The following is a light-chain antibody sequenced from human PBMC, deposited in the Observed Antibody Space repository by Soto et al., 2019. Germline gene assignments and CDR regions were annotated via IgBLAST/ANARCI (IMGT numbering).Light chain of an antibody. Sequence: QSALTQPRSVSGSPGQSVTISCTGTSSDVGGYNYVSWYQQHPGKAPKLMIYDVSNRPSGVPDRFSGSKSGNTASLTISGLQAEDEADYYCCSYAGSYTSYVFGTGTKVTVL. CDR3: CSYAGSYTSYV. CDR1: SSDVGGYNY. CDR2: DVS. V-gene: IGLV2-11*01. J-gene: IGLJ1*01.